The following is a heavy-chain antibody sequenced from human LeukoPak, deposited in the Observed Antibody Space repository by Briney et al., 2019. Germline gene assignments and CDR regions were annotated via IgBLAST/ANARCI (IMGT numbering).Heavy chain of an antibody. D-gene: IGHD3-10*01. CDR1: GFTFSDYY. CDR2: ISANSGYI. Sequence: PGGSLRLSCAASGFTFSDYYMSWIRQAPGKGLEWVSYISANSGYIKFADSVRGRFTISRDNSANTVYLQTNSLRAEDTAVYYCARPAGSGSSYLYYFDSWGQGTLVTVSS. J-gene: IGHJ4*02. CDR3: ARPAGSGSSYLYYFDS. V-gene: IGHV3-11*03.